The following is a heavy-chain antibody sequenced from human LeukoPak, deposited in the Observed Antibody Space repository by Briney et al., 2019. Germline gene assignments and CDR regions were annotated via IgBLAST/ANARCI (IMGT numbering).Heavy chain of an antibody. CDR2: VYYTGST. CDR1: DGSISPYY. J-gene: IGHJ2*01. Sequence: SETLSLTCTVSDGSISPYYWTWIRQPPGEGLELFGYVYYTGSTNYNPSLRSRVTISVDTSKNQFSLKLRSVTAADTAMYYCARRAEGGPAAVHWYFDLWGRGTLVTVSS. D-gene: IGHD2-2*01. V-gene: IGHV4-59*08. CDR3: ARRAEGGPAAVHWYFDL.